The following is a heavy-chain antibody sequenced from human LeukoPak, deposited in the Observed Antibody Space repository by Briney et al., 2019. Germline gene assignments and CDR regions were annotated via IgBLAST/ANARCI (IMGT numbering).Heavy chain of an antibody. CDR3: ARDNRTYYYYYMDV. CDR2: INPNSGGT. CDR1: GYTFTGYY. D-gene: IGHD1-14*01. J-gene: IGHJ6*03. Sequence: ASVKVSCKASGYTFTGYYMHWVRQAPGQGLEWMGWINPNSGGTNYAQKFQGRVTMTRDTSISTAYMELSRLGSDDTAVYYCARDNRTYYYYYMDVWGKGTTVTVSS. V-gene: IGHV1-2*02.